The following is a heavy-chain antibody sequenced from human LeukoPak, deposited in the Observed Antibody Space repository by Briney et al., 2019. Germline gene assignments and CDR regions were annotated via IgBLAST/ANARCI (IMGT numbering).Heavy chain of an antibody. J-gene: IGHJ6*03. D-gene: IGHD3-9*01. CDR3: ARDQRYFDCLFTADHYYYYYYMDV. CDR2: INWNGGST. V-gene: IGHV3-20*04. CDR1: GFTFDDYG. Sequence: SGGSLRLSCAASGFTFDDYGMSWVRQAPGKGLEWVSGINWNGGSTGYADSVKGRFTISRDNAKNSLYLQMNSLRAEDTALYYCARDQRYFDCLFTADHYYYYYYMDVWGKGTTVTVSS.